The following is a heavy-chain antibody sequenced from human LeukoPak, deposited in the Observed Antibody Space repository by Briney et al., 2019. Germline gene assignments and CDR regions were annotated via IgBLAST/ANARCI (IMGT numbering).Heavy chain of an antibody. CDR2: IYTSGST. CDR1: GGSISSYY. D-gene: IGHD6-6*01. V-gene: IGHV4-4*07. J-gene: IGHJ6*03. CDR3: ARDITGGAARPSYRYYYYMDV. Sequence: PSETLSLTCTVSGGSISSYYWSWIRQPAGKGLEWIGRIYTSGSTNYNPSLKSRVTMSVDTSKNQFSLKLSSVTAADTAVYYCARDITGGAARPSYRYYYYMDVWGKGTTVTVSS.